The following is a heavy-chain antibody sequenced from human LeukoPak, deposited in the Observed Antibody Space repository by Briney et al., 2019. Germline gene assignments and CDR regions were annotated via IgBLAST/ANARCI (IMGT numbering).Heavy chain of an antibody. D-gene: IGHD3-22*01. CDR3: ARGADYYDSSGYFDY. J-gene: IGHJ4*02. CDR2: INPSGGST. CDR1: GYTFTSSY. V-gene: IGHV1-46*01. Sequence: ASVKVSCKASGYTFTSSYIHWVRQAPGQGLEWMGIINPSGGSTSYAQKFQGRVTLTRDMSTSTVYMELSSLRSEDTAVYYCARGADYYDSSGYFDYWGQGTLVTVSS.